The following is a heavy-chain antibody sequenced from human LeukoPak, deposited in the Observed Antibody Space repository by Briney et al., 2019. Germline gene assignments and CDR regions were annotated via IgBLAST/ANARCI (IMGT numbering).Heavy chain of an antibody. V-gene: IGHV3-7*01. J-gene: IGHJ4*02. CDR3: AREAGTGEY. Sequence: PGGSLRLSXAASGFTFSNYWMSWVSQAPGKGLEWVANIKQDGSEKYYVDSVKGRFTISRDNAKNSLYLQMNSLRAEDTALYYCAREAGTGEYWGQGTLVTVSS. D-gene: IGHD6-19*01. CDR1: GFTFSNYW. CDR2: IKQDGSEK.